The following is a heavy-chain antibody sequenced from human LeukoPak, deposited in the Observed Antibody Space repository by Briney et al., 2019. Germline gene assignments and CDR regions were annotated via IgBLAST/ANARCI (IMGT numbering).Heavy chain of an antibody. CDR2: IRSSGSTI. Sequence: GGSLRLSCAASGFTFSDHYMSWIRQAPGKGLEWLSYIRSSGSTIYYADSVKGRFTISRDNAKNSLYLQMNSLRAEDTAVYYCARAVRGGYYFDYWGQGTLVTASS. V-gene: IGHV3-11*01. CDR1: GFTFSDHY. J-gene: IGHJ4*02. D-gene: IGHD3-10*01. CDR3: ARAVRGGYYFDY.